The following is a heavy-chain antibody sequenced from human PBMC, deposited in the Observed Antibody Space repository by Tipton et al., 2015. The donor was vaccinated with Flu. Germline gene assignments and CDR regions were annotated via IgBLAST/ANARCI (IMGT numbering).Heavy chain of an antibody. CDR2: ISYDGSRK. Sequence: LRLSCAASGFTFSTYTFHWVRQAPGKGLEWVAVISYDGSRKYYADSVKGRFSISRDNAKDTLYLQMNSLRADDTALFYCARAQSYSSSSGAFDLWGQGTMVTVSS. CDR3: ARAQSYSSSSGAFDL. J-gene: IGHJ3*01. CDR1: GFTFSTYT. V-gene: IGHV3-30*01. D-gene: IGHD6-6*01.